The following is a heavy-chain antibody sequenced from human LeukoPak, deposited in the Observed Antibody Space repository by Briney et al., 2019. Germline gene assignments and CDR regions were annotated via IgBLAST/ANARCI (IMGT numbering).Heavy chain of an antibody. Sequence: GGSLRLSCAASGFTFSSYAMHWVRQAPGKGLEWVAVISYDGSNKYYADSVKGRFTISRDNSKNTLYLQMNSLRAEDTAVYYCARESSSWYGYYYGMDVWGQGTTVTVSS. J-gene: IGHJ6*02. CDR1: GFTFSSYA. CDR3: ARESSSWYGYYYGMDV. CDR2: ISYDGSNK. D-gene: IGHD6-13*01. V-gene: IGHV3-30*04.